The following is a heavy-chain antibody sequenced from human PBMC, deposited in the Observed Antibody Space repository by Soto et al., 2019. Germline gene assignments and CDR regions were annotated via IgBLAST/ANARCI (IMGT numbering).Heavy chain of an antibody. CDR1: GGSISSSSYY. D-gene: IGHD6-19*01. V-gene: IGHV4-39*01. J-gene: IGHJ5*02. Sequence: QLLESGPGLVKPSETLSLTCTVSGGSISSSSYYWGWIRQPPGKGLEWIGSIYYSGSTYYNPSLKSRVTISVDTSKNQFSLKLSSVPAAGTAVYYCAPGRGSGWYQTNTGFDPCGQGTLVSVSS. CDR3: APGRGSGWYQTNTGFDP. CDR2: IYYSGST.